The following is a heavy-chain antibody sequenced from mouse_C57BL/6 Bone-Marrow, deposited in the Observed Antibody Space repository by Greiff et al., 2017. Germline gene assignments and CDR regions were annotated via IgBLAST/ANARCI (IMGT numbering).Heavy chain of an antibody. J-gene: IGHJ2*01. Sequence: EVKLEESEGGLVQPGSSMKLSCTASGFTFSDYYMAWVRQVPEKGLEWVANINYDGSSTYYLDSLKSRFIISRDNAKNMLYLQMSSLKSEDTATYYCARASYYGSSLYLDYWGQGTTLTVSS. CDR3: ARASYYGSSLYLDY. D-gene: IGHD1-1*01. V-gene: IGHV5-16*01. CDR1: GFTFSDYY. CDR2: INYDGSST.